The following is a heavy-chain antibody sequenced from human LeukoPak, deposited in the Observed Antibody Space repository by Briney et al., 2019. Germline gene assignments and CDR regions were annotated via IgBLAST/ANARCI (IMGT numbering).Heavy chain of an antibody. V-gene: IGHV3-74*01. Sequence: QAGGSLRLSCAASGFTFSSYWMHWVRQAPGKGLVWVSRINSDGSSTSYADSVKGRFTISRDNAKNTLYLQMNSLRAEDTAVYYCARDSTYYDFWSGYYGWFDPWGQGTLVTVSS. CDR2: INSDGSST. CDR3: ARDSTYYDFWSGYYGWFDP. D-gene: IGHD3-3*01. J-gene: IGHJ5*02. CDR1: GFTFSSYW.